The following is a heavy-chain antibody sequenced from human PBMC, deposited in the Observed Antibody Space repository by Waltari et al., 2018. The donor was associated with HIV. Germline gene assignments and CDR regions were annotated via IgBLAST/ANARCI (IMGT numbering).Heavy chain of an antibody. Sequence: EVHLVESGGGLVQPGGSLRLSCAASGFTFSNSSVNWVRRAPGKGLEWISYISYSNTTTYYADSVKGRFTISRDNAKNSLYLQMNSLRDEDTAIYYCASRGHTSFDYWGQGTLVTVSS. CDR3: ASRGHTSFDY. V-gene: IGHV3-48*02. CDR2: ISYSNTTT. J-gene: IGHJ4*02. CDR1: GFTFSNSS.